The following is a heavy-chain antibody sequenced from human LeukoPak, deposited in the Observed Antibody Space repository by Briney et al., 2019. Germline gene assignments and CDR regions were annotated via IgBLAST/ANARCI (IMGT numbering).Heavy chain of an antibody. CDR1: GFTFSSYG. J-gene: IGHJ4*02. Sequence: PGGSLRLSCAASGFTFSSYGMHWVRQAPGKGLEWVAVISYDGSNKYYVDSVKGRFTISRDNSKNTLYLQMNSLRAEDTAVYYCAGGITSLAYWGQGTLVTVSS. CDR3: AGGITSLAY. CDR2: ISYDGSNK. D-gene: IGHD2-2*01. V-gene: IGHV3-30*03.